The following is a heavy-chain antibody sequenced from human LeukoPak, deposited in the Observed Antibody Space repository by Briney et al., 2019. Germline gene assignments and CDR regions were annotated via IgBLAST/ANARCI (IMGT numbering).Heavy chain of an antibody. V-gene: IGHV3-13*01. Sequence: HPGGSLRLSCAASGFIFSSYGMHWVRQATGKGLEWVSAIGTAGDTYYPGSVKGRFTISRENAKNSLYLQMNSLRAEDTAVYYCARALRERYDFWIPDYYYYGMDVWGQGTTVTVSS. CDR3: ARALRERYDFWIPDYYYYGMDV. D-gene: IGHD3-3*01. CDR2: IGTAGDT. CDR1: GFIFSSYG. J-gene: IGHJ6*02.